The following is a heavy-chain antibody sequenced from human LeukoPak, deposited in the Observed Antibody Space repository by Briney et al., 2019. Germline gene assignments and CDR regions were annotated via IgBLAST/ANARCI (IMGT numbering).Heavy chain of an antibody. V-gene: IGHV4-59*08. CDR3: ARRGSSKPHFDY. Sequence: PSETLSLTCTVSGGSISSYYWSWIRQPPGKGLEWIGFIYYGGSTNYNPSLKSRVTISVDTSKNQFSLKLSSVTAADTAVYYCARRGSSKPHFDYWGQGTLVTVSS. CDR1: GGSISSYY. CDR2: IYYGGST. D-gene: IGHD6-13*01. J-gene: IGHJ4*02.